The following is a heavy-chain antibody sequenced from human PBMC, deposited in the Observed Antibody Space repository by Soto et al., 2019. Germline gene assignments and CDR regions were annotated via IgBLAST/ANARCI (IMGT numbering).Heavy chain of an antibody. V-gene: IGHV3-21*01. J-gene: IGHJ6*02. D-gene: IGHD2-21*01. CDR3: ARNRRIAVEMDV. CDR2: IASRSNYI. CDR1: GFTFSDFN. Sequence: GGSLRLSCVASGFTFSDFNMNWLRQTPGKGLEWVSSIASRSNYIYYADSLKGRFTVSRDNARNSLYLQVDNLRAEDTAVYYCARNRRIAVEMDVWGQGTTVTVSS.